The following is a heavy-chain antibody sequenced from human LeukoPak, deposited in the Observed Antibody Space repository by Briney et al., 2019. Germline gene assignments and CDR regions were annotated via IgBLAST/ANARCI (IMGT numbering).Heavy chain of an antibody. D-gene: IGHD3-22*01. Sequence: SETLSLTYAVYGGSFSDYYWNWIRQPPGKGLEWIGEISHDGHINYNPSLKGRVTISLDTSKNQFSLKLSSVTAADTAVYYCARAESGYYYDSSGYRYFDYRGQGTLVTVSS. V-gene: IGHV4-34*01. CDR1: GGSFSDYY. J-gene: IGHJ4*02. CDR3: ARAESGYYYDSSGYRYFDY. CDR2: ISHDGHI.